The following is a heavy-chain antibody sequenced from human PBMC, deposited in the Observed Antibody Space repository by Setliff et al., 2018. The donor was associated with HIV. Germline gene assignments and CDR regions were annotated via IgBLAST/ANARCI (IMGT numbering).Heavy chain of an antibody. CDR1: GFTINNHH. V-gene: IGHV3-66*01. Sequence: GGSLRLSCVVSGFTINNHHMAWVRQAPGQGLEWVSALYNDGSTYYPDSVKGRFTISRDNSKNTLSLQMNRLRADDTAVYFCARDPRGAVAGFDYWGQGTLVTVSS. CDR2: LYNDGST. CDR3: ARDPRGAVAGFDY. J-gene: IGHJ4*02. D-gene: IGHD6-19*01.